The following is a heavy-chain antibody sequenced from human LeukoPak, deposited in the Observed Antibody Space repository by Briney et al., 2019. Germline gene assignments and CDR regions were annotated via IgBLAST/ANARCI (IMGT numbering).Heavy chain of an antibody. Sequence: GALRLSFAASGFPFSDYAMNWVRRAPGKGLEGVSSISSSSNYLYNAASVQGRFTISRDNTKNSLYLQMNSLRAEDTAVYYCTRDFDWFRNQFDYWGQGTLVTVSS. CDR3: TRDFDWFRNQFDY. V-gene: IGHV3-21*01. J-gene: IGHJ4*02. CDR2: ISSSSNYL. D-gene: IGHD3-9*01. CDR1: GFPFSDYA.